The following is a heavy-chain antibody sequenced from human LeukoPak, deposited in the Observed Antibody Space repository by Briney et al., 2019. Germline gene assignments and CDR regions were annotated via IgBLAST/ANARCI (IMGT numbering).Heavy chain of an antibody. CDR3: ARDRDWLRDFDY. CDR2: TSYDESTK. J-gene: IGHJ4*02. V-gene: IGHV3-30*04. Sequence: PGGSLRLSCAASGFSFKDYAMHWVRQSPGKGLEWVAVTSYDESTKYYVDSVRGRFTISRDNSKNTLFLQMNSLRDEDTAFYYCARDRDWLRDFDYRGQGTLVTVSS. CDR1: GFSFKDYA. D-gene: IGHD5-12*01.